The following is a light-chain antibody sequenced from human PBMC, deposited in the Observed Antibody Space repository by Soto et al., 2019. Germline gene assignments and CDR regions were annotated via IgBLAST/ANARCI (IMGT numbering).Light chain of an antibody. CDR1: QTISSSY. CDR2: GAS. Sequence: EIMLTQSPGSLSLSPGERATLSCRASQTISSSYLAWYQQKPGQAPRLLISGASTRATGIPDRFSGSGSGTDFTLTISRLEPEYFAVYYCHQYGRSPMNTFGQGTKLEIK. V-gene: IGKV3-20*01. CDR3: HQYGRSPMNT. J-gene: IGKJ2*01.